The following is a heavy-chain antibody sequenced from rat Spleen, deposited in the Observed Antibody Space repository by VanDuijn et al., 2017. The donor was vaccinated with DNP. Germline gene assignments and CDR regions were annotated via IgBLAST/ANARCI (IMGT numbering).Heavy chain of an antibody. V-gene: IGHV5-22*01. J-gene: IGHJ2*01. CDR2: ISYFGDNT. CDR1: GFTFSNYY. CDR3: ARHGRRVFDY. Sequence: EVQLVGSGGGLVQPGRSLKLSCAASGFTFSNYYMAWVRQAPTKGLELVAYISYFGDNTYSGDSVKGRFTISRDNAKSTLYLQMNSLRSEDMATYYCARHGRRVFDYWGQGVMVTVSS. D-gene: IGHD1-11*01.